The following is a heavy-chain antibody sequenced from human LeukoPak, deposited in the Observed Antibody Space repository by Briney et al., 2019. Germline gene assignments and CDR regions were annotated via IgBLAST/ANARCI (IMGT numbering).Heavy chain of an antibody. CDR1: GGSISSGSYY. J-gene: IGHJ4*02. Sequence: SETLSLTCTVSGGSISSGSYYWSWIRQPAGKGLAWIGRIYTSGSTNYNPSLKSRVTISVDTSKNQFSLKLSSVTAADTAVYYCASTSRLSRLTMATTPNFDYWGQGTLVTVSS. V-gene: IGHV4-61*02. CDR2: IYTSGST. CDR3: ASTSRLSRLTMATTPNFDY. D-gene: IGHD5-24*01.